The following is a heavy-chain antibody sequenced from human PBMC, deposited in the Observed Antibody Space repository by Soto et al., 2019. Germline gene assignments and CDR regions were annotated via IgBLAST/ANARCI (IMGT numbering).Heavy chain of an antibody. CDR3: ARKMGSGSGSPFDY. Sequence: EVQLLESGGGLVQPGGSLRLSCAASGFTISSYAMRRVRQAPGKGLEWLSTINDSGGSTSYADSVRGRFTISRDNSKNTLYLQMNSLRAEDTAVYYCARKMGSGSGSPFDYWGQGTLVTVSS. V-gene: IGHV3-23*01. D-gene: IGHD3-10*01. J-gene: IGHJ4*02. CDR2: INDSGGST. CDR1: GFTISSYA.